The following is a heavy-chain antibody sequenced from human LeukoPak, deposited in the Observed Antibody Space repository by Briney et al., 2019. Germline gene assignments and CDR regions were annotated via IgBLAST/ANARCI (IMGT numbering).Heavy chain of an antibody. CDR1: GFTFSSYG. Sequence: GGSLRLSCAASGFTFSSYGMHWVRRAPGKGLEWVAVISYDGSNKYYADSVKGRFTISRDNSKNTLYLQMNSLRAEDTAVYYCAKDLTSYGMDVWGQGTTVTVSS. CDR2: ISYDGSNK. D-gene: IGHD1-14*01. J-gene: IGHJ6*02. V-gene: IGHV3-30*18. CDR3: AKDLTSYGMDV.